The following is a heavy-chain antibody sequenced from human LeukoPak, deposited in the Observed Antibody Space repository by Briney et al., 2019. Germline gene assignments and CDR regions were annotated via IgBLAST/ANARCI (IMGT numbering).Heavy chain of an antibody. D-gene: IGHD5-18*01. CDR3: ARSAYSYGYGY. CDR1: GGSFSGYY. V-gene: IGHV4-34*01. Sequence: SETLSLTCAAYGGSFSGYYWSWIRQPPGKGLEWIGEINHSGSTNYNPSLKSRVTISVDTSKNQFSLKLSSVTAADTAVYYCARSAYSYGYGYWGQGTLVTVSS. CDR2: INHSGST. J-gene: IGHJ4*02.